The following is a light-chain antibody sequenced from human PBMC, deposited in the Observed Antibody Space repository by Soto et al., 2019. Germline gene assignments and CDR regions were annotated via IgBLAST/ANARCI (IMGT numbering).Light chain of an antibody. Sequence: DIQMTQSPSSLSASVGDRVTIICRASQSISNWLAWYQQKSGKAPKLLIYDASDLETGVPSRFSGSGSGTDFTFTINSLQPEDIATYYCQQYDNLPLTVGGGTKVDIK. V-gene: IGKV1-33*01. J-gene: IGKJ4*01. CDR1: QSISNW. CDR2: DAS. CDR3: QQYDNLPLT.